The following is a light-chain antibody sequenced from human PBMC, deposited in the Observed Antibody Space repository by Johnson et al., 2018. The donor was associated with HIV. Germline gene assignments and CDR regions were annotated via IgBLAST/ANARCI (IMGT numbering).Light chain of an antibody. CDR3: GTWDSSLSAYV. J-gene: IGLJ1*01. Sequence: QSVLTQPPSVSAAPGQRFTISCSGSSSNIGNNYVSWYQQLPGTAPKLLIYDNNKRPSGIPDRFSGSKSGTSATLDITGLQTGDEADYFCGTWDSSLSAYVVGTGNKGNVL. V-gene: IGLV1-51*01. CDR1: SSNIGNNY. CDR2: DNN.